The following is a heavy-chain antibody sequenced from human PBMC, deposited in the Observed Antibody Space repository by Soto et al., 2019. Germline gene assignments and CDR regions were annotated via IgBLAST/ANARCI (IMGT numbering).Heavy chain of an antibody. V-gene: IGHV3-30*10. D-gene: IGHD6-6*01. CDR3: AKALGSLEYCSLPSLFDS. CDR2: ISYDGRNT. Sequence: QVQLVDSGGGVVQPGRSLRLSCAASGFTFSDYAMHWVRQAPGKGLQWVAFISYDGRNTYHTDSVQGRFTISRDNSKNTLYLQMNSLRADDTAIYYCAKALGSLEYCSLPSLFDSWGQGTLVTVSS. CDR1: GFTFSDYA. J-gene: IGHJ4*02.